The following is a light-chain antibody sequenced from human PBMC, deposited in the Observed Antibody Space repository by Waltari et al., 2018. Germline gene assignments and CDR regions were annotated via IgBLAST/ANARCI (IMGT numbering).Light chain of an antibody. CDR2: EDN. V-gene: IGLV3-1*01. CDR1: ELGDKY. J-gene: IGLJ1*01. CDR3: QAWDSSTANV. Sequence: SFELTQPPSVSVSPGLTASITCSGDELGDKYVCWYQQKPGQSPVLVIYEDNRRPSGIPERFSGSNSGNTATLIISGTQPMDEADYYCQAWDSSTANVFGTGTKVTVL.